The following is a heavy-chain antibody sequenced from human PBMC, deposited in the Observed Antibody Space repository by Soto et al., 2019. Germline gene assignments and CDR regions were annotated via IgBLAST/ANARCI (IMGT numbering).Heavy chain of an antibody. V-gene: IGHV3-21*01. CDR2: IGSRTSDI. J-gene: IGHJ4*02. CDR3: ARDAYSSGWYGDYYFDY. D-gene: IGHD6-19*01. CDR1: GFTLSRHT. Sequence: GGSLRLSCAASGFTLSRHTMNWVRQAPGKGLEWVSFIGSRTSDIYYADSVKGRFTISRDNAKNSLYLDLTRLRAEDTAVYYCARDAYSSGWYGDYYFDYWGQGTLVTVSS.